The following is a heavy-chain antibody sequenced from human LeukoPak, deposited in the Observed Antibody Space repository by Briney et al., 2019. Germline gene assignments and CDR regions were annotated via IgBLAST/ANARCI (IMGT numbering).Heavy chain of an antibody. Sequence: PGGSLRLSCAASGFTFSSHAMSWVRQAPGKGLEWVSAVSGSGGSTYYADSVKGRFTISRDNSKNTLYLQMNSLRAEDTAVYYCARDRPTMITFGGVIIAAYWGQGTLVSVSS. CDR3: ARDRPTMITFGGVIIAAY. J-gene: IGHJ4*02. CDR1: GFTFSSHA. D-gene: IGHD3-16*02. V-gene: IGHV3-23*01. CDR2: VSGSGGST.